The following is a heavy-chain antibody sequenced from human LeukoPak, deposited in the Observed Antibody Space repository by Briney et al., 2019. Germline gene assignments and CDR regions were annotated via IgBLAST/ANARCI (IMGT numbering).Heavy chain of an antibody. J-gene: IGHJ6*03. D-gene: IGHD6-13*01. V-gene: IGHV4-34*01. Sequence: SETLSLTCAVYGGSFSGYYWSWIRQPPGKGLEWSGEINHSGSTNYNPSLKSRATISVDTSKNQFSLKLSSVTAADTAVYYCARRGIAAADYYYYYMDVWGKGTTVTVSS. CDR3: ARRGIAAADYYYYYMDV. CDR2: INHSGST. CDR1: GGSFSGYY.